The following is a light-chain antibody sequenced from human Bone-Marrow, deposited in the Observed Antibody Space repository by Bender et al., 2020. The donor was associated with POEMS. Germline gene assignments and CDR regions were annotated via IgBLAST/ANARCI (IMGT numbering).Light chain of an antibody. Sequence: QSALTQPASVSGSPGQSITISCTGTSSDVGTYNLVSWYQHHPGKAPKALIFEVSKRPSGVFNRFSGSKSGNTASLTISGLQPEDEATYYCCSYASGSTWVFGGGTRLTVL. CDR3: CSYASGSTWV. CDR2: EVS. CDR1: SSDVGTYNL. J-gene: IGLJ3*02. V-gene: IGLV2-23*02.